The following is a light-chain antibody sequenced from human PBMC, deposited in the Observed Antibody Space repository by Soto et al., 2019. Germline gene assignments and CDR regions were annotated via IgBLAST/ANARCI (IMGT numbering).Light chain of an antibody. Sequence: EIVMTQSPATLSVSPGERATLSCRASQSISTNLAWFQHKPGQAPRLLIYGAYTRATGIPARFSGSGSGTDFTLTIYSLQSDDSAVYFCQQYNSWPPITFGQGTRLQIK. CDR3: QQYNSWPPIT. J-gene: IGKJ5*01. CDR2: GAY. V-gene: IGKV3-15*01. CDR1: QSISTN.